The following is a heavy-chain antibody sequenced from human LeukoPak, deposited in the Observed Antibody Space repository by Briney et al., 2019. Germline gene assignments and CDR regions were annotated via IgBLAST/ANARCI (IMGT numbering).Heavy chain of an antibody. CDR2: IYHSGST. CDR1: GGSISSGGYY. Sequence: PSETLSLTCTVSGGSISSGGYYWRWIRQPPGKGLEWVGYIYHSGSTYYNPSLKSRVTISVDRSNNQFSLKLSYVTAADPAVYYCAGGTRYCSGGSCYQYYFDYWGQGTLVTVSS. CDR3: AGGTRYCSGGSCYQYYFDY. D-gene: IGHD2-15*01. J-gene: IGHJ4*02. V-gene: IGHV4-30-2*01.